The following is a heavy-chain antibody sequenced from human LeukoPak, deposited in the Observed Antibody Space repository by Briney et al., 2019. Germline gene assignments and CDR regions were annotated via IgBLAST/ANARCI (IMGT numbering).Heavy chain of an antibody. Sequence: PSETLSLTCAVYGGSFSGYYWSWIRQPPRKGLEWIGEINHSGSTNYNPSLKSRVTISVDTSKNQFSLKLSSVTAADTAVYYCARGPGEEVAARLGYYYMDVWGKGTTVTVSS. CDR2: INHSGST. CDR3: ARGPGEEVAARLGYYYMDV. CDR1: GGSFSGYY. J-gene: IGHJ6*03. D-gene: IGHD6-6*01. V-gene: IGHV4-34*01.